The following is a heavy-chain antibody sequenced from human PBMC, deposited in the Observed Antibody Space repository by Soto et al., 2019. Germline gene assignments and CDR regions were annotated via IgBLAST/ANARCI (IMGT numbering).Heavy chain of an antibody. D-gene: IGHD3-22*01. V-gene: IGHV4-39*01. CDR1: GGSISSSSYY. CDR2: IYYSGST. J-gene: IGHJ5*02. CDR3: ARDYYDSSDYTTNWFDP. Sequence: SETLSLTCTVSGGSISSSSYYWGWIRQPPGKGLEWIGSIYYSGSTYYNPSLRSRVTVSVDTSKSQFSLKLTSVTAADTAVYYCARDYYDSSDYTTNWFDPWGQGTLVTVSS.